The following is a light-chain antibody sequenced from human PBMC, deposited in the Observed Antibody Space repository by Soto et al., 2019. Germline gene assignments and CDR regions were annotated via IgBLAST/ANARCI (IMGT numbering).Light chain of an antibody. CDR2: TTS. Sequence: DIQMTQSPSSLSASVGDRVTITCRASQSISSYLNWYQHKPGKAPKLXXYTTSNLQSGVPSRFSGSGSGTDFTLTISSLQPEDFANYYGQQSYSTPPITFGQGTRLEI. J-gene: IGKJ5*01. V-gene: IGKV1-39*01. CDR1: QSISSY. CDR3: QQSYSTPPIT.